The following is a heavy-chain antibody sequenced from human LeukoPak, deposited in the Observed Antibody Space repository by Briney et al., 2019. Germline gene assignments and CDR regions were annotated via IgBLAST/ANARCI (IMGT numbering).Heavy chain of an antibody. CDR3: VKVSDNFQFDY. Sequence: QPGRSLRLSCAASGFAFSSYAMHWVRQAPGKGLEWVAVISYDGSNKYCADSVKGRFTISRDNSKSTLYLQMNGLRAEDTAVYYCVKVSDNFQFDYWGQGTLVTVSS. V-gene: IGHV3-30*18. CDR2: ISYDGSNK. CDR1: GFAFSSYA. J-gene: IGHJ4*02. D-gene: IGHD1-1*01.